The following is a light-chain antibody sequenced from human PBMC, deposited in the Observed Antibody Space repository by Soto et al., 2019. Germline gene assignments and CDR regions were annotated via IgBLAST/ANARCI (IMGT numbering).Light chain of an antibody. CDR1: SGHSSYA. CDR2: LNSDGSH. J-gene: IGLJ3*02. Sequence: QSVLTQSPSASASLGASAKLTCTLSSGHSSYAIAWHQQQPEKGPRYLMKLNSDGSHSKGDGIPDRFSGSSSGAVRYLTISSLQSEDEADYYCQTWGTGIQVFGGGTKVTVL. CDR3: QTWGTGIQV. V-gene: IGLV4-69*01.